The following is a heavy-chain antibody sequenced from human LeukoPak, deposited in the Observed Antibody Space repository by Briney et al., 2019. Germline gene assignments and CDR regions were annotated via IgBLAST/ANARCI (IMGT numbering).Heavy chain of an antibody. J-gene: IGHJ4*02. CDR1: GFSLSTSGVG. CDR2: IYWDDDK. CDR3: AHSRSDYYYDSSGSYYFHY. D-gene: IGHD3-22*01. Sequence: SGPTLVKPTQTLTLTCTFSGFSLSTSGVGVGWIRQPPGKALEWLVLIYWDDDKRYSPSLKSRLTITKDTSKNQVVLTMTNMDPVDTATYYCAHSRSDYYYDSSGSYYFHYWGQGTLVTVSS. V-gene: IGHV2-5*02.